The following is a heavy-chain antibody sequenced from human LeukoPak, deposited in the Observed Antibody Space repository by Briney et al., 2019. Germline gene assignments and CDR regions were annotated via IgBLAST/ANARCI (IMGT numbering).Heavy chain of an antibody. CDR2: IYYSGST. V-gene: IGHV4-59*01. Sequence: PSETLSLTCTVSGGSISSYYWSWIRQPPGKGLEWIGYIYYSGSTNYNPSLKSRVTISVDTSKNQFSLKLSSVTAADTAVYYCAREGWQWPGLSGWFDPWGQGTLVTVSS. CDR1: GGSISSYY. J-gene: IGHJ5*02. D-gene: IGHD6-19*01. CDR3: AREGWQWPGLSGWFDP.